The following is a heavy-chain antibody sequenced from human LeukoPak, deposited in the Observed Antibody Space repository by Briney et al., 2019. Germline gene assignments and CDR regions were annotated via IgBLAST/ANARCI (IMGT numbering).Heavy chain of an antibody. V-gene: IGHV4-4*07. CDR2: IYTSGST. D-gene: IGHD2-2*01. Sequence: PSETLSLTCTVSSGSISSYYWSWIRQPAGKGLEWIGRIYTSGSTNYNPSLKSRVTMSVDTSKNQFSLKLSSVTAADTAVYYCAREGTLYCSSTSCHYYYYYMDVWGKGTTVTVSS. J-gene: IGHJ6*03. CDR3: AREGTLYCSSTSCHYYYYYMDV. CDR1: SGSISSYY.